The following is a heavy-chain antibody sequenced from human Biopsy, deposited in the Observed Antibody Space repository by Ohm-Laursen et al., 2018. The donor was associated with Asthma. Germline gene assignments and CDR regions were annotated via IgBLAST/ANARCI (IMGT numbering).Heavy chain of an antibody. V-gene: IGHV1-69*13. CDR2: IMTVFGTT. D-gene: IGHD6-19*01. J-gene: IGHJ6*02. Sequence: SVKVSCKAPGGTFSNFAISWVRQAPGQGLEWLGGIMTVFGTTNYAQKFQGRVTITVDESTSTAYMEVTSLRSEDTAIYYCARCQVGYSSGWSLLLKKIYYSGMDVWGQGTTVIVSS. CDR3: ARCQVGYSSGWSLLLKKIYYSGMDV. CDR1: GGTFSNFA.